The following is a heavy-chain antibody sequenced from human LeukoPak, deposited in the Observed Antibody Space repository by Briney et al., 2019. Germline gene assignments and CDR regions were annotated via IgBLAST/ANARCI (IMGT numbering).Heavy chain of an antibody. V-gene: IGHV3-21*01. CDR2: ISSSSSYI. CDR3: ARDQGIIASPFDP. Sequence: GGSLRLSCAASGFTFSSYAMSWVRQAPGKGLEWVSSISSSSSYIYYADSVKGRFTISRDNAKNSLYLQMNSLRAEDTAVYYCARDQGIIASPFDPWGQGTLVTVSS. D-gene: IGHD3-10*01. J-gene: IGHJ5*02. CDR1: GFTFSSYA.